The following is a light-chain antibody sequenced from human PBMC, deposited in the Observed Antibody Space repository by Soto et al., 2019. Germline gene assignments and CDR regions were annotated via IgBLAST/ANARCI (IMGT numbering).Light chain of an antibody. CDR3: CSFADFTYV. V-gene: IGLV2-23*02. CDR1: SSDIGSYDL. J-gene: IGLJ1*01. CDR2: EVT. Sequence: QSALTQPASVSGSPGQSITISCTGTSSDIGSYDLVSWYQQHPGTAPKLIIYEVTKRPSGVSTRFSGSKSGNTASLTISWLQAVDEADYYCCSFADFTYVFGTGTKVTVL.